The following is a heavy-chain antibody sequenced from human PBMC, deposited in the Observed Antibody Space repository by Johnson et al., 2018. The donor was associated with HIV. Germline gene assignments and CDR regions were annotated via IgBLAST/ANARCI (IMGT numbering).Heavy chain of an antibody. CDR1: GFTFNSYA. CDR2: ISSNGGST. V-gene: IGHV3-64*01. Sequence: EVQLVESGGGVVQPGRSLRLSCVASGFTFNSYAMHWVRQAPGKGLEYVSAISSNGGSTYYANSVKGRFTISRDNSKNTLYLQMGSLRAEDMAVYYCARGTVCGGDCYSRAFDIWGQGTMVTVSS. D-gene: IGHD2-21*02. CDR3: ARGTVCGGDCYSRAFDI. J-gene: IGHJ3*02.